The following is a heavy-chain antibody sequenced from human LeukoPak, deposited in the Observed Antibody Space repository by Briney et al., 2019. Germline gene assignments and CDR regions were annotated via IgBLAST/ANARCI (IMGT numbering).Heavy chain of an antibody. J-gene: IGHJ3*02. Sequence: GGSLRLSCAASGFSFSSYEMNWVRQAPGKGLEWLSYISSSGSTIYYGDSVKGRFTISRDNAKDSLYLQMNSLRAEDTAVYYCARRRDSSGMGAFDIWGQGTMVTVSS. D-gene: IGHD3-22*01. CDR2: ISSSGSTI. V-gene: IGHV3-48*03. CDR3: ARRRDSSGMGAFDI. CDR1: GFSFSSYE.